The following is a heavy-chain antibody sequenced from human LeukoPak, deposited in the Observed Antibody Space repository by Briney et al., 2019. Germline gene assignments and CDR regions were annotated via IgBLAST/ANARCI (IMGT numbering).Heavy chain of an antibody. Sequence: PSGTLSLTCAVSGASVSGNYWSWIRQSPERGLEWIGHLLDDGVTDYNPSLKSRVTILSDTSKNQFSLRLTSVTAADTAIYYCAKFSRWIPFKFWGQGTLVTVSS. D-gene: IGHD5-18*01. J-gene: IGHJ1*01. CDR1: GASVSGNY. CDR3: AKFSRWIPFKF. CDR2: LLDDGVT. V-gene: IGHV4-59*02.